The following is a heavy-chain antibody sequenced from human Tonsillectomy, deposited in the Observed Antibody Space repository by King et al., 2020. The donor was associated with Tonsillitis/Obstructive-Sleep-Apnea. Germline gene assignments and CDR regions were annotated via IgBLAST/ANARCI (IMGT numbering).Heavy chain of an antibody. CDR1: GFTFSSYS. CDR2: ISSSSSTI. J-gene: IGHJ5*02. D-gene: IGHD2-15*01. Sequence: VQLVESGGDLLQPGGSLRLSCAASGFTFSSYSMNWVRQAPGKGLEWVSYISSSSSTIYYADSVKGRFTISRYNAKNSRYLQMNSLRDEDTAVYYCARDRDVVVVAARGFDPWGQGTLVTVSS. V-gene: IGHV3-48*02. CDR3: ARDRDVVVVAARGFDP.